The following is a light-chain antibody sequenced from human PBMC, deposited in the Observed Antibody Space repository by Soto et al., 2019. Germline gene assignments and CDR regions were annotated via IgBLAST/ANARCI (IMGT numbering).Light chain of an antibody. CDR2: EVS. V-gene: IGKV2-30*02. CDR3: LQGTHWPWT. CDR1: QSLIHSDGNTY. Sequence: DVVMTQSPLFLPVTLGQPASISCRSSQSLIHSDGNTYLSWFQQRPGQSPRRLIYEVSDRDSGDPERFTGSGSGTDFTLKISRVEAEDVGVYYCLQGTHWPWTFGQGTEVEIK. J-gene: IGKJ1*01.